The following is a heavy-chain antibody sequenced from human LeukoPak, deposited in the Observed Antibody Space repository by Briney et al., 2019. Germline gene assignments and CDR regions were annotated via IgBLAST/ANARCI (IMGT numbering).Heavy chain of an antibody. CDR3: ARSEDQQLVDFDS. J-gene: IGHJ4*02. Sequence: PLASVKVSCKASGYTFTGYYMHWVRQAPGQGLEWMGWINPNSGGTNYAQKFQGRVTMTRDTSISTAYMELSRLKSDDTAVYYCARSEDQQLVDFDSWGQGTLVTVSS. V-gene: IGHV1-2*02. CDR2: INPNSGGT. D-gene: IGHD6-13*01. CDR1: GYTFTGYY.